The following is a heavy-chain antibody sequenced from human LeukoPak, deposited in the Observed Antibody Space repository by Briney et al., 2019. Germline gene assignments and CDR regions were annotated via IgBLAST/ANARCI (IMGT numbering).Heavy chain of an antibody. CDR3: ARVHGYYTGIYYFDF. J-gene: IGHJ4*02. V-gene: IGHV1-18*01. D-gene: IGHD4-23*01. Sequence: ASVKVSCKTSGYTFTSYGIAWLRQAPGQGLEWMGWISTSNGNTKYVENFQGRVTMTTDTSTSTAYMEVRSLRSDDTALYYCARVHGYYTGIYYFDFWGQGSLVTVSS. CDR2: ISTSNGNT. CDR1: GYTFTSYG.